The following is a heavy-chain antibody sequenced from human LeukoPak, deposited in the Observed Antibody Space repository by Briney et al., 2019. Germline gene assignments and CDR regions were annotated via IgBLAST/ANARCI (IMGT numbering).Heavy chain of an antibody. Sequence: SETLSLTCTVSGGSISNYYWSWIRQPPGKGLDWIGYIYYSGSTNYSPSFKSRVTISVDTSKNQFSLKLSSVTAADTAVYYCAREVGDGYNYYWFDPWGQGTLVTVSS. J-gene: IGHJ5*02. CDR1: GGSISNYY. CDR3: AREVGDGYNYYWFDP. D-gene: IGHD5-24*01. CDR2: IYYSGST. V-gene: IGHV4-59*12.